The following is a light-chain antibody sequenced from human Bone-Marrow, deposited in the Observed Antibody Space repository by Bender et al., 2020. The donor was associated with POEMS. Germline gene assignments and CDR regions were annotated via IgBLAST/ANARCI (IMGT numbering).Light chain of an antibody. CDR1: SSDIGGSDY. CDR2: DVT. Sequence: SAPTQPASVSGSPGQSITISCTGTSSDIGGSDYVSWSQQYPGKAPKLIIYDVTTRPSGVSARFSGSKSGNTASLTISGLQDEDEAEYYCCSYAGSNTYVFGTGTKVTVL. J-gene: IGLJ1*01. V-gene: IGLV2-14*03. CDR3: CSYAGSNTYV.